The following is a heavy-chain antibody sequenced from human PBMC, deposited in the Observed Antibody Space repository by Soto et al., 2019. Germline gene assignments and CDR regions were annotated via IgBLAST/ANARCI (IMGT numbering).Heavy chain of an antibody. J-gene: IGHJ6*02. Sequence: QLLESGGGLVQTGGSLRLSCTASGFTFSNYAMSWVRQAPGKGQEWVSGIRSSGESTYYADSVKGRLTISRDNSKNMLYLQINSLRAEDTAVYYCAKGGRRVLIPMDVWGQGTTVTVSS. D-gene: IGHD2-8*01. CDR3: AKGGRRVLIPMDV. CDR1: GFTFSNYA. V-gene: IGHV3-23*01. CDR2: IRSSGEST.